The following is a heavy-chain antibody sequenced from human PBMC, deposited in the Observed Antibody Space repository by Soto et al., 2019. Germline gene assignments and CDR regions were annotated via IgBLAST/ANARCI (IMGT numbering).Heavy chain of an antibody. J-gene: IGHJ6*02. V-gene: IGHV3-64D*06. Sequence: PGGSLRLSCSASGFTFSSYAMHWVRQAPGKGLEYVSAISSNGGSTYYADSVKGRFTISRDNSKNTLYLQMSSLRAEDTAGYYCVKGHGSSWLVWGQGTTVTVSS. CDR1: GFTFSSYA. D-gene: IGHD6-13*01. CDR2: ISSNGGST. CDR3: VKGHGSSWLV.